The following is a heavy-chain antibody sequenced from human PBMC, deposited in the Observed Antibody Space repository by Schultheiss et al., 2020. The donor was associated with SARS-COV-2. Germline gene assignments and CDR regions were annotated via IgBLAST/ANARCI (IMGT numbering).Heavy chain of an antibody. CDR1: GFTFSSYA. Sequence: GGSLRLSCAASGFTFSSYAMSWVRQAPGKGLEWVSAISGSGGSTYYADSVKGRFTISRDNAKNSLYLQMNSLRAEDTAVYYCARAPTLFDIWGQGTMVTVSS. V-gene: IGHV3-23*01. CDR2: ISGSGGST. J-gene: IGHJ3*02. CDR3: ARAPTLFDI.